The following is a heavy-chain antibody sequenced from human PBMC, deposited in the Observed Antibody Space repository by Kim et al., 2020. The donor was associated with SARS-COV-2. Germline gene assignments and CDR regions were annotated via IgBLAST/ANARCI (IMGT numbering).Heavy chain of an antibody. V-gene: IGHV3-21*01. CDR1: GFTFSSYS. CDR2: ISSSSSYI. Sequence: GGSLRLSCAASGFTFSSYSMNWVRQAPGKGLEWVSSISSSSSYIYYADSVKGRFTISRVNAKNSLYLQMNSLRAEDTAVYYCASDPGFSQVDAEYFQHWGQGTLVTVSS. J-gene: IGHJ1*01. D-gene: IGHD2-2*01. CDR3: ASDPGFSQVDAEYFQH.